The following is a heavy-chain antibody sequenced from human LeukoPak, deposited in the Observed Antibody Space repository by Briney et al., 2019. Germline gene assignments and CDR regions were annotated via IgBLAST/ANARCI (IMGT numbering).Heavy chain of an antibody. Sequence: SETLSLTCTVSGASISSSSSSWGWVRQPPGKGPEWIGSIYYSGLTYDNPSLKSRVSISVDPSRNHFSLKVSSVTAADTAVYYCASGTFDDYGDYDRGDYFDHWGQGTLVTVSS. D-gene: IGHD4-17*01. V-gene: IGHV4-39*02. CDR1: GASISSSSSS. CDR3: ASGTFDDYGDYDRGDYFDH. J-gene: IGHJ4*02. CDR2: IYYSGLT.